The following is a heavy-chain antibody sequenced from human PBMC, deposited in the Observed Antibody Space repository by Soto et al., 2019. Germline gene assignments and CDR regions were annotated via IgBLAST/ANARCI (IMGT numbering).Heavy chain of an antibody. V-gene: IGHV1-69*13. CDR3: ARVYYYDSSGYYYYYYGMDV. J-gene: IGHJ6*02. D-gene: IGHD3-22*01. CDR1: GGTFSSYA. Sequence: ASVKVSCKASGGTFSSYAISWVRQAPGQGLEWMGGIIPIFGTANYAQKFQGRVTITADESTSTAYMELSSLRSEDTAVYYCARVYYYDSSGYYYYYYGMDVWGQGTKVTVSS. CDR2: IIPIFGTA.